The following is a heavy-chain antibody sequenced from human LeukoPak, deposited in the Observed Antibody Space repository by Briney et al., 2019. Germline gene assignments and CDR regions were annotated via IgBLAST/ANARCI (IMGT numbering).Heavy chain of an antibody. Sequence: GGSLRLSCAVSGFPFSNFWMYWVRQAPGKGLEGVANIKSDGSGISYVDSVKGRFIISRDNARNSLYLQMNSLRVEDTAVYFCTGGNSMDVWYKGPAVIVSS. CDR3: TGGNSMDV. CDR2: IKSDGSGI. V-gene: IGHV3-7*03. J-gene: IGHJ6*04. CDR1: GFPFSNFW. D-gene: IGHD1/OR15-1a*01.